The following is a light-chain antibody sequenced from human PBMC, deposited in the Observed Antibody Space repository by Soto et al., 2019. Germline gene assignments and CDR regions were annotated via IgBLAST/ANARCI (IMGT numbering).Light chain of an antibody. CDR3: QQRSSWPLT. CDR1: QSVSTY. Sequence: ETVLTQSPATLSLSPGERAILSCRASQSVSTYLAWYQQKPGQAPRLLISDASNRATGIPARFSGSGSGTDFTLTLSSLEPEDFAVYYCQQRSSWPLTFGGGTKVEIK. CDR2: DAS. V-gene: IGKV3-11*01. J-gene: IGKJ4*01.